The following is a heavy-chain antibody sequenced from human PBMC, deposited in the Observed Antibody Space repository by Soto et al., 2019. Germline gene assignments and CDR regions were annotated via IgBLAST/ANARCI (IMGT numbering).Heavy chain of an antibody. CDR3: ARNLLSSGYYYDAFDI. CDR2: INSDGSST. J-gene: IGHJ3*02. V-gene: IGHV3-74*01. Sequence: GGSLRLSCAASGFTFSSYWMHWVRQAPGKGLEWVSRINSDGSSTSYADSVKGRFTISRDNAKNTLYLQMNSLRAEDTAVYYCARNLLSSGYYYDAFDIWGQGTMVTVSS. D-gene: IGHD3-22*01. CDR1: GFTFSSYW.